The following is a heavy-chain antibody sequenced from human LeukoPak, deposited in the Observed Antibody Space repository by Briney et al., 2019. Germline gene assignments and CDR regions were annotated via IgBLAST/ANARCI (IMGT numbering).Heavy chain of an antibody. Sequence: SETLSLTCAVYGGSFSGYYWSWIRQPPGKGLEWIGYIYTSGSTNYNPSLKSRVTISVDTSKNQFSLKLSSVTAADTAVYYCARHHGAHCGGDCYSNWFDPWGQGTLVTVSS. CDR2: IYTSGST. V-gene: IGHV4-4*09. CDR3: ARHHGAHCGGDCYSNWFDP. J-gene: IGHJ5*02. CDR1: GGSFSGYY. D-gene: IGHD2-21*02.